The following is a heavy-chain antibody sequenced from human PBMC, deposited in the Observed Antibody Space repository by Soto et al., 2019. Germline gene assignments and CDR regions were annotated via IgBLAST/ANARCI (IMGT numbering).Heavy chain of an antibody. J-gene: IGHJ6*03. CDR1: GGSFSGSF. CDR3: ARSMVRGVNYYYYYMEV. CDR2: INHSGST. D-gene: IGHD3-10*01. Sequence: SETLSLTCAVYGGSFSGSFWSWICQPPGKGLEWIGEINHSGSTNYNPSLKSRVTISVDTSKNQFSLKLSSVTAADTAVYYCARSMVRGVNYYYYYMEVWGKGTTVTVSS. V-gene: IGHV4-34*01.